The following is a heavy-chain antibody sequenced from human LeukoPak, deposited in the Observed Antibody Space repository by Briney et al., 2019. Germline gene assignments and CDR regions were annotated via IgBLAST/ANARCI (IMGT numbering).Heavy chain of an antibody. Sequence: ASVKVSCKASGYTFTSYGISWVRQAPGQGLEWMGWISAYNGNTNYAQKLQGRVTMTTDTSTSTAYMELRSLRSDDTAVYYCARVGGDIVVVPAALDYCYYYMDVWGKGTTVTVSS. CDR1: GYTFTSYG. V-gene: IGHV1-18*01. J-gene: IGHJ6*03. D-gene: IGHD2-2*01. CDR3: ARVGGDIVVVPAALDYCYYYMDV. CDR2: ISAYNGNT.